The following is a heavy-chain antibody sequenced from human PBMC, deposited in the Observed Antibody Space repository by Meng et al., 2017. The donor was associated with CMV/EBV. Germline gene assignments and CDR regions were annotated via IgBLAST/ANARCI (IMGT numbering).Heavy chain of an antibody. J-gene: IGHJ4*02. D-gene: IGHD6-13*01. CDR3: VRDGDSSNWPLDY. V-gene: IGHV3-30*03. CDR2: ILKDGSDK. Sequence: QVHLAGVGGVLVQPGRSLRLSCAVSGFMFSDYGMHWVRQAPGKAPEWVAFILKDGSDKFYRDSVKGRFTISRDPGKNTLYLQMDSLRPEDTAIYYCVRDGDSSNWPLDYWGQGTLVTVSS. CDR1: GFMFSDYG.